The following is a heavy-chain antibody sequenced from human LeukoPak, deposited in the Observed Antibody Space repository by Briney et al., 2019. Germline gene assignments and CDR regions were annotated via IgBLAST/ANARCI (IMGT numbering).Heavy chain of an antibody. D-gene: IGHD2-2*01. CDR1: GFTFSNAW. J-gene: IGHJ4*02. CDR3: TTMTIVPTDY. Sequence: GGSLRLSCATSGFTFSNAWMSWVRQAPGKGLEWVGRIKSKTDGGTTDYAAVVKGRFIISRDDSENTLYLQMNSLNTEDTAVYYCTTMTIVPTDYWGQGTLVTVSS. V-gene: IGHV3-15*01. CDR2: IKSKTDGGTT.